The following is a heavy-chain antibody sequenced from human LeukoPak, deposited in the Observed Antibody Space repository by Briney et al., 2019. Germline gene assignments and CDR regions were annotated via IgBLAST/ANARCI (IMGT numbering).Heavy chain of an antibody. V-gene: IGHV1-18*04. J-gene: IGHJ6*03. CDR2: ISAYNGNT. CDR1: GYTFTGYY. Sequence: ASVKVSCKASGYTFTGYYMHWVRQAPGQGLEWMGWISAYNGNTNYAQKLQGRVTMTTDTSTSTAYMELRSLRSDDTAVYYCAREAPYMDVWGKGTTVTVSS. CDR3: AREAPYMDV.